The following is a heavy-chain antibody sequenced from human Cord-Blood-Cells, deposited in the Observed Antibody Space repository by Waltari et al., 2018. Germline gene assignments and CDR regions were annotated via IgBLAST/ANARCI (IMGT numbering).Heavy chain of an antibody. D-gene: IGHD3-9*01. CDR1: GYTFTGSY. J-gene: IGHJ4*02. CDR2: INPNSGGT. V-gene: IGHV1-2*02. Sequence: QVQLVQSGAEVKKPGASVKVSCKASGYTFTGSYMHWVRQAPGQGLEWMGWINPNSGGTNYAQKFQGRVTMTRDTSISTAYMELSRLRSDDTAVYYCARGGPLYYDILTGYFDYWGQGTLVTVSS. CDR3: ARGGPLYYDILTGYFDY.